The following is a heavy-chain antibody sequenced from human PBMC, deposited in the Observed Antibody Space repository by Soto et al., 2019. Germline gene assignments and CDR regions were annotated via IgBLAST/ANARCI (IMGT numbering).Heavy chain of an antibody. CDR1: GVSISDTSYY. Sequence: SETLSLTCNVSGVSISDTSYYWGWIRQPPGKGLEWIGAIYFNGNTFYNPSLKSRLTISVDTSKNQISLRLTSVTAADTAVYYCARQGSYWGQGTLVTVSS. J-gene: IGHJ4*02. CDR3: ARQGSY. V-gene: IGHV4-39*01. CDR2: IYFNGNT.